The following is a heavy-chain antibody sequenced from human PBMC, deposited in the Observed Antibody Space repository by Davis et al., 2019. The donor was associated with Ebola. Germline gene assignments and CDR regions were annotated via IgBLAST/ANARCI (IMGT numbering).Heavy chain of an antibody. V-gene: IGHV4-59*01. Sequence: GSLRLSCTVSGGSISSYYWSWIRQPPGKGLEWIGYIYYSGSTNYNPSLKSRVTISVDTSKNQFSLKLSSVTAADTAVYYCARGSYGGNSGWFDPWDQGTLVTVSS. CDR3: ARGSYGGNSGWFDP. J-gene: IGHJ5*02. CDR2: IYYSGST. D-gene: IGHD4-23*01. CDR1: GGSISSYY.